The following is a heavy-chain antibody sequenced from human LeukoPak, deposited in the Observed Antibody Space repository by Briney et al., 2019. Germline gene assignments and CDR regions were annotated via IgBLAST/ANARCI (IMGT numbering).Heavy chain of an antibody. CDR1: GFTFSDFW. CDR2: INEYGTT. V-gene: IGHV3-74*01. D-gene: IGHD3-16*01. Sequence: GGSLRLSCAASGFTFSDFWMYWVRQAPGKGLVWISNINEYGTTAYADSVKGRFTISRDNAKNILYLQMNSLRAEDTAVYYCARVRGGNCGRGTLVTVSS. J-gene: IGHJ4*02. CDR3: ARVRGGN.